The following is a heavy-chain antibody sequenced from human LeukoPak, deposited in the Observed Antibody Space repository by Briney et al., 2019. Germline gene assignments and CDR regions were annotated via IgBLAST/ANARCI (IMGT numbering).Heavy chain of an antibody. Sequence: GESLKISCKASGYSFANYWIGWVRQTPGKGLEWMGIIYPDDSDVKYSPSFQGQVTISADRSFNTAYLQWRSLKASDTAMYYCARVYDAWSGFSQYYFDYWGQGTLVTVSS. V-gene: IGHV5-51*01. CDR2: IYPDDSDV. J-gene: IGHJ4*02. CDR1: GYSFANYW. CDR3: ARVYDAWSGFSQYYFDY. D-gene: IGHD3-3*01.